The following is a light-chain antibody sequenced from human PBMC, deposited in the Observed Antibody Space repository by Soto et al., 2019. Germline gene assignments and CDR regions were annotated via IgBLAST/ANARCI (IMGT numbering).Light chain of an antibody. CDR3: QQYGSSPRT. Sequence: EIVLTQSPGTLSLSPGERATLSCRASQSVSSSYLAWYQQKPGQAPRLLIYGASSMATGIPDRFSVSGSGTDFTLTISRLEPEDFAVYYCQQYGSSPRTFGQGTKVEIK. CDR2: GAS. V-gene: IGKV3-20*01. J-gene: IGKJ1*01. CDR1: QSVSSSY.